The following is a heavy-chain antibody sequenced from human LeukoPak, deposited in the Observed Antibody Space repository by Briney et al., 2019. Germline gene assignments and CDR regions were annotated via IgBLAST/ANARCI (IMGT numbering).Heavy chain of an antibody. CDR2: INPSGST. V-gene: IGHV4-34*01. J-gene: IGHJ5*02. CDR1: GGSFSGYY. Sequence: SETLSLNCAVYGGSFSGYYWSWIRQPPGKGLEWIGEINPSGSTNYNPSLKSRVTISVDTSKNQFSLKLSSVTAADTAVYYCARGKFVVVTNWFDPWGQGTLVTVSS. CDR3: ARGKFVVVTNWFDP. D-gene: IGHD2-21*02.